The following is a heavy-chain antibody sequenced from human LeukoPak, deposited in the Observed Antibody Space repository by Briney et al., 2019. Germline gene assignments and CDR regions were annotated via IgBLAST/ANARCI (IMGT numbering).Heavy chain of an antibody. V-gene: IGHV3-11*06. CDR1: GFTFRDYY. J-gene: IGHJ6*02. Sequence: GGSLRLSCAASGFTFRDYYMSWIRQAPGKGVEGGSYISSSSSYTNYADSVKGRFTISRDNAKNSLYLQMNSLRAEDTAVYYCARAPHYSNYGPYYYGMDVWGQGTTVTVSS. CDR2: ISSSSSYT. CDR3: ARAPHYSNYGPYYYGMDV. D-gene: IGHD4-11*01.